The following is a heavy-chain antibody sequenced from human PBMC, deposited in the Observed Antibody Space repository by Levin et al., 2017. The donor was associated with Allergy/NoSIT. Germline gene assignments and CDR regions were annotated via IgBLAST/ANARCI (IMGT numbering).Heavy chain of an antibody. CDR2: IVVGSGNT. J-gene: IGHJ3*02. CDR1: GFTFTSSA. D-gene: IGHD6-19*01. V-gene: IGHV1-58*01. Sequence: KISCKASGFTFTSSAVQWVRQARGQRLEWIGWIVVGSGNTNYAQKFQERVTITRDMSTSTAYMELSSLRSEDTAVYYCAADPPAGSGRRTAFDIWGQGTMVTVSS. CDR3: AADPPAGSGRRTAFDI.